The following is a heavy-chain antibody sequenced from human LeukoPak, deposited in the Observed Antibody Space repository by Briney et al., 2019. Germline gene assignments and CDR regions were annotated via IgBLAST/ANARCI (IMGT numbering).Heavy chain of an antibody. J-gene: IGHJ4*02. D-gene: IGHD3-10*01. CDR2: IHHSGSI. Sequence: SETLSLTCAVYGGSFSGYYWSWIRQPPGKGLEWIAEIHHSGSINYNPSLKSRVTISVDKAKNQFSLNLNSVTAADTAVYYCARGGDRSFDYWGQGTLVTVSS. V-gene: IGHV4-34*01. CDR1: GGSFSGYY. CDR3: ARGGDRSFDY.